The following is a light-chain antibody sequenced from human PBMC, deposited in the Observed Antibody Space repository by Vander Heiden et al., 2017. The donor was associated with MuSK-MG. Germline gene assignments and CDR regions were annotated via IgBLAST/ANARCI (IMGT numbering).Light chain of an antibody. V-gene: IGKV3-15*01. Sequence: EIVMTQSPAPLSLSPGERATLSCTPSQRVSSNLAWYQQKPGQDPRLLMYGAATRVNGIPARWSGSGCGREFTLTISSMQSEDVAVYYCQQHNNWHRITFGQGTRVEIK. CDR1: QRVSSN. CDR2: GAA. J-gene: IGKJ5*01. CDR3: QQHNNWHRIT.